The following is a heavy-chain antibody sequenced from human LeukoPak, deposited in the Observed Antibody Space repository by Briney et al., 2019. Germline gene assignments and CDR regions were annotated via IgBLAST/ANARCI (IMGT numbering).Heavy chain of an antibody. Sequence: PSETLSLTCAVSGGSISIINWWSWVRQPPGKGLEWIGEIYHSGSTNYNPSLKSRVTMSVDKSKNQFSLTLSSVTAADTAVYYCARLGYCSAGSCYPGFDYWGQGTLVTVSS. CDR1: GGSISIINW. V-gene: IGHV4-4*02. CDR3: ARLGYCSAGSCYPGFDY. CDR2: IYHSGST. D-gene: IGHD2-15*01. J-gene: IGHJ4*02.